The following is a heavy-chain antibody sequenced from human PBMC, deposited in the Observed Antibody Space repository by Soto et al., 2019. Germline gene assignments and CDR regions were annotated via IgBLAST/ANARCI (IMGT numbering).Heavy chain of an antibody. V-gene: IGHV1-3*01. J-gene: IGHJ4*02. CDR3: ARELQGLYYFDY. CDR1: EYTFTSYV. D-gene: IGHD4-4*01. Sequence: QVQVVQSGAEVKKPGASVKVSCKASEYTFTSYVIHWVRQAPGQSLEWMGWINAGNGNTKYSQKFQDRVTITRDTSASTAYMELSSLRSEDTAVYYCARELQGLYYFDYWGQGTLVTVSS. CDR2: INAGNGNT.